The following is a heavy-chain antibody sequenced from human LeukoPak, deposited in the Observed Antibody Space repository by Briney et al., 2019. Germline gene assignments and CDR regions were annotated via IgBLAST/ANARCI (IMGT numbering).Heavy chain of an antibody. CDR2: IWYDGSNK. V-gene: IGHV3-33*01. Sequence: PGGSLRLSCVVSGFTFSSYGMHWVRQAPGKGLEWVAVIWYDGSNKYYADSVEGRFTISRDNSKNTLYLQMNSLRAEDTAVYYCARDSVYYYGSGIHLDVWGQGTTVTVSS. CDR1: GFTFSSYG. D-gene: IGHD3-10*01. CDR3: ARDSVYYYGSGIHLDV. J-gene: IGHJ6*02.